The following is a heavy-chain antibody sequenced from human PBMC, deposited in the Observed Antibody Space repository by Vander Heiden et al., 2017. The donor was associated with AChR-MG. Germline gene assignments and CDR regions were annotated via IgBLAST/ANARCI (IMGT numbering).Heavy chain of an antibody. CDR1: GYTFNTYG. D-gene: IGHD3-10*01. CDR2: ISAYNGNT. CDR3: ARRVSHSPLSGSTTPYYYYYMDV. Sequence: QVQLVQSGAEVKKPGASVQVSCKASGYTFNTYGVTWVRQAPGQGLEWMGGISAYNGNTNYAQNLRGRVTMTTDTSTSTAYMELRSLRSDDTAVYYCARRVSHSPLSGSTTPYYYYYMDVWGKGTTVTVSS. J-gene: IGHJ6*03. V-gene: IGHV1-18*01.